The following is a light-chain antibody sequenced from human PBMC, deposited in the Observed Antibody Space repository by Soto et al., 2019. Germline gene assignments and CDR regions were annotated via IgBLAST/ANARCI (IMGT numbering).Light chain of an antibody. CDR1: QRIDRY. Sequence: DIQLTQSPSTLSASVGDRVTVTCRASQRIDRYLAWYQQKPWKAPKLLVYDASTLEGGVPSSFSGSGSATEFILTIGSLQPDEFATYYCQQYKDGAWTFGQGTRVEIK. CDR2: DAS. CDR3: QQYKDGAWT. J-gene: IGKJ1*01. V-gene: IGKV1-5*01.